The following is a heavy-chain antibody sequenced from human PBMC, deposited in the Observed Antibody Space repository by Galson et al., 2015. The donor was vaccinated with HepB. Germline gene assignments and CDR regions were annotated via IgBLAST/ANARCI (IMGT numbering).Heavy chain of an antibody. CDR1: GFTFSTYS. V-gene: IGHV3-21*01. CDR3: ARVGSSSLSSDY. Sequence: SLRLSCAASGFTFSTYSMNWVRQAPGKGLEWVSSISSSSSYIYYADSMKGRFTISRDNAKNSLYLQMNSLRAEDTAVYYCARVGSSSLSSDYWGQGTLVTVSS. D-gene: IGHD6-6*01. J-gene: IGHJ4*02. CDR2: ISSSSSYI.